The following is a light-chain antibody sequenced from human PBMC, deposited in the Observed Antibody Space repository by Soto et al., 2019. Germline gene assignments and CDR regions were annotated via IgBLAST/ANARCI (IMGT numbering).Light chain of an antibody. CDR3: SSYTRSSTQV. Sequence: QSVLTQPASVSGSPGQSITISCIGTSSDVGAYNYVSWYQVHPGKAPTLIISEVSNRPSGVSSRFSGSKSTNTASLTISGLRPEDEAEYYCSSYTRSSTQVFGTGTKVTVL. CDR2: EVS. CDR1: SSDVGAYNY. V-gene: IGLV2-14*01. J-gene: IGLJ1*01.